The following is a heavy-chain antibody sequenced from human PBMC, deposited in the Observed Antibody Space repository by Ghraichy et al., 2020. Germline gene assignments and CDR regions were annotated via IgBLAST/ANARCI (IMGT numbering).Heavy chain of an antibody. Sequence: GGSLRLSCAASGFTVSSNYMSWVRQAPGKGLEWVSVIYSGGSTYYADSVKGRFTISRDNSKNTLYLQMNSLRAEDTAVYYCARHIAAAGEDWFDPWGQGTLVTVSS. CDR2: IYSGGST. CDR1: GFTVSSNY. V-gene: IGHV3-53*01. CDR3: ARHIAAAGEDWFDP. J-gene: IGHJ5*02. D-gene: IGHD6-13*01.